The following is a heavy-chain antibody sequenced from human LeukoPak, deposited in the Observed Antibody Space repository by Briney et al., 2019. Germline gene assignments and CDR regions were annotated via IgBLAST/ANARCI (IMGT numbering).Heavy chain of an antibody. Sequence: HPGGSLRLSCAASGFTFDDYAMHWVRQAPGKGLEWVSGISWNSGSIGYADSVKGRFTISRDNAKNSLYLQMDSLRGEDTAVYYCATGGVHYYDSGADYWGQGTLVTVSS. CDR1: GFTFDDYA. CDR3: ATGGVHYYDSGADY. V-gene: IGHV3-9*01. CDR2: ISWNSGSI. D-gene: IGHD3-22*01. J-gene: IGHJ4*02.